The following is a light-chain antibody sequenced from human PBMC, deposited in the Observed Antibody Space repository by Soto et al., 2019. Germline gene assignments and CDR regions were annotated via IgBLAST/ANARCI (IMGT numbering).Light chain of an antibody. V-gene: IGKV3-20*01. Sequence: EIVLTQSPGTLSLSPGERATLSCSASQSVSSSYLAWYQQTPGQAPRLLIYGASSRATGIPDRFSGSGSGTDFTLTISRLEPEDFAVYYCQQYGSSPPLTFGGGTKVEIK. CDR1: QSVSSSY. CDR3: QQYGSSPPLT. J-gene: IGKJ4*01. CDR2: GAS.